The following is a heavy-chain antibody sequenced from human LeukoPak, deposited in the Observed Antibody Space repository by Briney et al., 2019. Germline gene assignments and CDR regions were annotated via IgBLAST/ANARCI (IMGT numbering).Heavy chain of an antibody. CDR1: GGSFSRSSYY. CDR2: MYYSGST. Sequence: PSETLSLTCTVSGGSFSRSSYYWGWIRQPPGKGLEWIGSMYYSGSTYYNQSLKSRVTVSVDTSKNQFSLKLTSVTAADAAVYYCARQYYDSSGYYPWYFDQWGQGTLVTVSS. D-gene: IGHD3-22*01. V-gene: IGHV4-39*01. J-gene: IGHJ4*02. CDR3: ARQYYDSSGYYPWYFDQ.